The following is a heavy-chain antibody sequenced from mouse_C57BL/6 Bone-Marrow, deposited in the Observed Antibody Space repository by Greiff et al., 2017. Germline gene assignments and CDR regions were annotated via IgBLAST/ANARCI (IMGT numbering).Heavy chain of an antibody. CDR1: GYTFTDYY. Sequence: VQLQQSGPVLVKPGASVKMSCKASGYTFTDYYMNWVKQSHGKSLEWIGVINPYNGGTSYNQKFKGKATLTVDKSSSTAYMELNSLTSEDSAVYYCAPITTVVAPYWYFDVWGTGTTVTVSS. CDR3: APITTVVAPYWYFDV. V-gene: IGHV1-19*01. D-gene: IGHD1-1*01. CDR2: INPYNGGT. J-gene: IGHJ1*03.